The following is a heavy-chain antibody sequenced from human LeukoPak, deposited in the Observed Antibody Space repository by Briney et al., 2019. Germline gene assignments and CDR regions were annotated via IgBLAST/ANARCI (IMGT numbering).Heavy chain of an antibody. D-gene: IGHD3-22*01. CDR2: INHSGST. Sequence: SETLSLTCTVSGGSISSYYWSWIRQPPGKGLEWIGEINHSGSTNYNPSLKSRVTISVDTSKNQFSLKLSSVTAADTAVYYCARGKWSYYDSSGYYYGKLDAFDIWGQGTMVTVSS. CDR1: GGSISSYY. J-gene: IGHJ3*02. V-gene: IGHV4-34*01. CDR3: ARGKWSYYDSSGYYYGKLDAFDI.